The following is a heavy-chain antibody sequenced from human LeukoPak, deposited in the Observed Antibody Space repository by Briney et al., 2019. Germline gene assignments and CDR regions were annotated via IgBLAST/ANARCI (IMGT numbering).Heavy chain of an antibody. CDR3: ARDKHYYGSGSYYPFDY. D-gene: IGHD3-10*01. CDR1: GYTFTIYG. Sequence: GASVKVSCKASGYTFTIYGISWVRQAPGQGLEWMGWISAYNGNTNYAQKLQGRVTMTTDTSTSTAYMELRSLRSDDTAVYYCARDKHYYGSGSYYPFDYWGQGTLVTVSS. CDR2: ISAYNGNT. J-gene: IGHJ4*02. V-gene: IGHV1-18*01.